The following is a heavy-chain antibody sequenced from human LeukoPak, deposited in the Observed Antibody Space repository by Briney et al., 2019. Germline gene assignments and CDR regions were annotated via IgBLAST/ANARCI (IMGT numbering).Heavy chain of an antibody. Sequence: SETLSLTCTVSRGSISSNSYYWGWIRQPPGKGLEWIGSIHHSGSTYYNPSLKSRVTISVDTSKNQFSLKLSSVTAADTAVYYCARHAAVRGNLVDYWGQGTLVIVSS. CDR2: IHHSGST. CDR1: RGSISSNSYY. V-gene: IGHV4-39*01. CDR3: ARHAAVRGNLVDY. D-gene: IGHD3-10*01. J-gene: IGHJ4*02.